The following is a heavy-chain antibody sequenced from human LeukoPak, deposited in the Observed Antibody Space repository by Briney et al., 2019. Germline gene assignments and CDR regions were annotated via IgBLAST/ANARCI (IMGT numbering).Heavy chain of an antibody. CDR3: AKDEGSSSSLDAFDI. V-gene: IGHV3-33*06. D-gene: IGHD6-6*01. Sequence: PGRSLRLSCAASGFTFSSYGMHWARQAPGKGLEWVAVIWYDGSNKYYADSAKGRFTISRDNSKNTLYLQMNSLRAEDTAVYYCAKDEGSSSSLDAFDIWGQGTMVTVSS. CDR2: IWYDGSNK. CDR1: GFTFSSYG. J-gene: IGHJ3*02.